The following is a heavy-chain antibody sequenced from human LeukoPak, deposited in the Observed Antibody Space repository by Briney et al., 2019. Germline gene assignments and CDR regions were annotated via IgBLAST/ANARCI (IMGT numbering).Heavy chain of an antibody. CDR3: AKLILYGDYYFDY. V-gene: IGHV3-11*01. CDR2: ISSSGSTI. CDR1: GVTFSDYY. Sequence: GGSLRLSCAGSGVTFSDYYMNWIRQAPGKGLEWVSYISSSGSTIYYADSVKGRFTISRDNSKNTLYLQMNSLRAEDTAVYYCAKLILYGDYYFDYWGQGTLVTVSS. J-gene: IGHJ4*02. D-gene: IGHD4-17*01.